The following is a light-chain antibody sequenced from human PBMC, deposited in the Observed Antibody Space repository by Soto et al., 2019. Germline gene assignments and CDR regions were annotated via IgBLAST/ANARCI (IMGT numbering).Light chain of an antibody. Sequence: QMTQSPPSLAASVGDRVTITCGASQGLRNDLGGYQQKPRKDPKHLIYAASSLQSEVPARFSGSRSGTEFTLTISSLQPEDFAAYYCLRQNRYPPTFGYGTKVEIK. CDR2: AAS. CDR3: LRQNRYPPT. V-gene: IGKV1-17*01. J-gene: IGKJ1*01. CDR1: QGLRND.